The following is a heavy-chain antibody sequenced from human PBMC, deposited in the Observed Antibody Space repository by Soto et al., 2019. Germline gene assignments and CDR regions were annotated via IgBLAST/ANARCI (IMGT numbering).Heavy chain of an antibody. CDR1: GFTFSSYG. J-gene: IGHJ5*02. Sequence: PGGSLRLSCAASGFTFSSYGMSWVRQAPGKGLEWVSAISGSGGSTYYADSVKGRFTISRDNSKNTLYLQMNSLRAEDTAVYYCAEDPSGCSTSCSYNWFDPWGQGTLVTVSS. D-gene: IGHD2-2*01. V-gene: IGHV3-23*01. CDR3: AEDPSGCSTSCSYNWFDP. CDR2: ISGSGGST.